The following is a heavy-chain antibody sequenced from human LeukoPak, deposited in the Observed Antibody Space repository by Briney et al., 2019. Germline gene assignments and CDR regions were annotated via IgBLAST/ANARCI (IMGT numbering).Heavy chain of an antibody. Sequence: GGSLRLSCSASGFTFNDYAMHWVRQAPGKGLEWVSGITWNSDTVGYADSVKGRFTISRDNSKNTLYLQMNSLRAEDTAVYYGARETNGDYGYYFDYWGQGTLVTVSS. CDR1: GFTFNDYA. CDR3: ARETNGDYGYYFDY. CDR2: ITWNSDTV. V-gene: IGHV3-9*01. D-gene: IGHD4-17*01. J-gene: IGHJ4*02.